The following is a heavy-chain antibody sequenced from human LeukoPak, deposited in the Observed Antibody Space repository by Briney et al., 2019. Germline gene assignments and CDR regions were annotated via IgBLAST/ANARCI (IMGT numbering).Heavy chain of an antibody. CDR2: ISWNSGSI. Sequence: GGSLRLSCAASGFTFDDYAMHWVRQAPGKGLEWVSGISWNSGSIGYADSVKGRFTISRDNAKNSLYLQMNSLGAEDTALYYCAKGERACSGGSCPRAFDIWGQGTMVTVSS. CDR1: GFTFDDYA. J-gene: IGHJ3*02. V-gene: IGHV3-9*01. CDR3: AKGERACSGGSCPRAFDI. D-gene: IGHD2-15*01.